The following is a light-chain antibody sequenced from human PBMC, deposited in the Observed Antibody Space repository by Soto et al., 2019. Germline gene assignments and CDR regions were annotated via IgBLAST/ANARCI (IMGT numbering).Light chain of an antibody. CDR1: SSDVGAYNY. CDR2: EVT. V-gene: IGLV2-8*01. CDR3: SSFASSNTWV. Sequence: QSALTQPPSASGSPGQSVTISCTGTSSDVGAYNYVSWYQQHAGKAPKLVIYEVTKRPSGVPDRFSDSKSANTASLTVSGLQAEDEADYYCSSFASSNTWVFGGGTKLTVL. J-gene: IGLJ3*02.